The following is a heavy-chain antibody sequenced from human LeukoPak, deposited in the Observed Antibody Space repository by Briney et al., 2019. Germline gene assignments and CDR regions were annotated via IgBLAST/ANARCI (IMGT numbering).Heavy chain of an antibody. CDR1: GASLSSHY. J-gene: IGHJ5*02. V-gene: IGHV4-59*11. Sequence: SETLSLTCTVSGASLSSHYWTWIRQPPGQGLEWIGYFHNSRTTSYNPSLTGRVIISVDTAMDQISLKLNSVTAADTAVYYCARGHLGLSPWGQGTLVTVSS. CDR3: ARGHLGLSP. D-gene: IGHD3-10*01. CDR2: FHNSRTT.